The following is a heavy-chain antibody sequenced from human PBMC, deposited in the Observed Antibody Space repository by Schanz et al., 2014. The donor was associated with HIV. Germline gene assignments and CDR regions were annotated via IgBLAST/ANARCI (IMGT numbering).Heavy chain of an antibody. Sequence: EVQLVESGGGLVQPGRSLRLSCAASGFSFDDYAMHWVRQAPGKGLEWVSGISWNSGSIGYADSVKGRFTISRDNAKXXLYLQMNSLRAXXXXFYYCAKDMGSGSYEAFPIWGQGTVFSVSS. CDR1: GFSFDDYA. J-gene: IGHJ3*02. D-gene: IGHD1-26*01. V-gene: IGHV3-9*01. CDR2: ISWNSGSI. CDR3: AKDMGSGSYEAFPI.